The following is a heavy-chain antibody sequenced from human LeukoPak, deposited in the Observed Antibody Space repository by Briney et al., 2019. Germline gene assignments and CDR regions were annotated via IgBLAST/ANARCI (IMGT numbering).Heavy chain of an antibody. V-gene: IGHV1-69-2*01. J-gene: IGHJ4*02. D-gene: IGHD6-6*01. CDR1: GYTFTDYY. Sequence: ASVKVSCKVSGYTFTDYYMHWVQQAPGKGLEWMGLVDPEDGETIYAEKFQGRVTITADTSTDTAYMELSSLRSGDTAVYYCAIPPVTAARPGYFDYWGQGTLVTVSS. CDR3: AIPPVTAARPGYFDY. CDR2: VDPEDGET.